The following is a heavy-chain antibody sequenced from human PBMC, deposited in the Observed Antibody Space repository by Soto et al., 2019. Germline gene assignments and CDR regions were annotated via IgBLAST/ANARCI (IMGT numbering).Heavy chain of an antibody. V-gene: IGHV4-39*01. CDR1: GGSVSSGGNY. J-gene: IGHJ4*02. CDR3: ARGLSSPSAAGV. CDR2: VHDTGTT. D-gene: IGHD6-6*01. Sequence: PSETLSLTCAVSGGSVSSGGNYWGWIRQSPGEGLEWIGSVHDTGTTHYNPSLTSRVTISVDTSKNQLSLNVNSVTAADTAVYYCARGLSSPSAAGVWGQGTLVTVSS.